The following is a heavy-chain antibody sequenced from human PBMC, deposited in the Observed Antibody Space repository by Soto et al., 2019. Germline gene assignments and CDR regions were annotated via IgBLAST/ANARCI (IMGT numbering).Heavy chain of an antibody. CDR3: ARDANSPFLVVWYRYSWVYFDY. D-gene: IGHD2-2*01. Sequence: EVQLVESGGGLVQPGGSLRLSCAASGFTFSSYCMSWVRQAPGNGLEWVANIKQDGSEKYYVDSVKGRFTISRDNAKNSLYLQMNSLRAEDGAVYYCARDANSPFLVVWYRYSWVYFDYWGQGTLVTVSS. CDR2: IKQDGSEK. CDR1: GFTFSSYC. J-gene: IGHJ4*02. V-gene: IGHV3-7*03.